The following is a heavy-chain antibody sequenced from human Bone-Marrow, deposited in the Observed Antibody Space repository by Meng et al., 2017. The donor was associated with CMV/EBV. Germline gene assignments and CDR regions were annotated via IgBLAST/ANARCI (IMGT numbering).Heavy chain of an antibody. V-gene: IGHV3-7*01. CDR1: GSTFSSFW. CDR2: IKQDGSEK. CDR3: ARDLVVVIATNNYWYFDL. J-gene: IGHJ2*01. D-gene: IGHD2-21*01. Sequence: GGSLRLSCAASGSTFSSFWMSWVRQAPGKGLEWVANIKQDGSEKYYVDSVKGRFTISRDNAKNSLYLQMNSLRAEDTAVYYCARDLVVVIATNNYWYFDLWGRGTLVTVSS.